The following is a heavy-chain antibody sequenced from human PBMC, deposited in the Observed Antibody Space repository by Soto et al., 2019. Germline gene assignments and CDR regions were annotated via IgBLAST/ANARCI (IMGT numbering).Heavy chain of an antibody. D-gene: IGHD2-2*01. CDR3: ARDRVYCSSTSCYWFLSYGMDV. J-gene: IGHJ6*02. CDR2: ISSSSSTI. Sequence: EVQLVESGGGLVQPGGSLRLSCAASGFTFSSYSMNWVRQAPGKGLEWVSYISSSSSTIYYADSVKGRFTISRDNAKNSLYLQMNSLRDEDTAAYYCARDRVYCSSTSCYWFLSYGMDVWGQGTTVTVSS. CDR1: GFTFSSYS. V-gene: IGHV3-48*02.